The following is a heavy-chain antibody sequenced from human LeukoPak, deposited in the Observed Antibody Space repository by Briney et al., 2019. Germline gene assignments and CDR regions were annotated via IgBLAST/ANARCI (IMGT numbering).Heavy chain of an antibody. CDR2: ISASVGTT. J-gene: IGHJ4*02. V-gene: IGHV3-23*01. CDR3: VKVYQSVPGNTHFDY. D-gene: IGHD6-19*01. CDR1: GXTFRSYA. Sequence: PGGSLRLSCAASGXTFRSYAMTWVRQAPGKELEWVSAISASVGTTYYADSVKGRFTISRDNSKNTLYLQMNSLRAEDTAVYYCVKVYQSVPGNTHFDYWGQGALVTVSS.